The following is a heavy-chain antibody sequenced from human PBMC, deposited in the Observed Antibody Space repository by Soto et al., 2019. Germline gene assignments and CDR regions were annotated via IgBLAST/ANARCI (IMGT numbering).Heavy chain of an antibody. CDR2: INHSGST. D-gene: IGHD2-2*01. CDR1: GGSFSGYY. V-gene: IGHV4-34*01. J-gene: IGHJ5*02. Sequence: PSETLSLTCAVYGGSFSGYYWSWIRQPPWKGLEWIGEINHSGSTNYNPSLKSRVTISVDTSKNQFSLKLSSVTAADTAVYYCAKKYCSSTSCYGSNWFDPWGQGTLVTVSS. CDR3: AKKYCSSTSCYGSNWFDP.